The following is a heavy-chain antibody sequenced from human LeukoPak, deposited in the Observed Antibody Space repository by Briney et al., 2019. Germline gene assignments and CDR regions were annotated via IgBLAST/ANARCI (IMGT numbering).Heavy chain of an antibody. D-gene: IGHD5-12*01. Sequence: GGSLRLSCVASGFTFSTYGMHWVRQAPGKGLEWVAVISHDGSNKYYADSVKGRFTISRDNSKNTLYLQMNSLRAEDTAVYYCAELGYGGDFGGQGTLVTVSS. J-gene: IGHJ4*02. CDR2: ISHDGSNK. CDR1: GFTFSTYG. V-gene: IGHV3-30*03. CDR3: AELGYGGDF.